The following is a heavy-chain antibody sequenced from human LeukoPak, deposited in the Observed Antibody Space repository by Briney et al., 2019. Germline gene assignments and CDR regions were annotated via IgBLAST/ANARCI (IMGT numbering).Heavy chain of an antibody. Sequence: SETLPLTCPVSGGSLRSYYWRGIQQPPGKGLEGIGYIYYSGSTNYNPSLKSRVTISVDTSKNQFSLKLSSVTAADTAVYYCARHKETLTGRDAFDIWGQGTMVTVSS. D-gene: IGHD3-9*01. CDR3: ARHKETLTGRDAFDI. CDR2: IYYSGST. J-gene: IGHJ3*02. CDR1: GGSLRSYY. V-gene: IGHV4-59*08.